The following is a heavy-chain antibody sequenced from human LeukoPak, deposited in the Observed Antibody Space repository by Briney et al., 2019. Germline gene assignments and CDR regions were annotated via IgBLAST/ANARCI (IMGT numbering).Heavy chain of an antibody. V-gene: IGHV3-23*01. CDR3: AREDYYGSGSPWYFDL. D-gene: IGHD3-10*01. CDR1: GFTFSSYG. Sequence: PGGTLRLSCAASGFTFSSYGMSWVRQAPGKGPEWVSAISGSGGSTYYADSVKGRFTISRDNSKNTLYLQMNSLRVEDTAVYYCAREDYYGSGSPWYFDLWGRGTLVTVSS. J-gene: IGHJ2*01. CDR2: ISGSGGST.